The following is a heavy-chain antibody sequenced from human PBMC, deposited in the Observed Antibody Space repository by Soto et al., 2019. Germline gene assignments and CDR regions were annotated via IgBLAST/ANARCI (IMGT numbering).Heavy chain of an antibody. J-gene: IGHJ4*02. Sequence: VQLVQSGTEVKEPGASVRVSCKASGYTFTAHSLHWARQAPGQGLEWMGWIIVSHDWPRYAPQFQGRLTFGTDTIGTTSYTHLTRLTPDDTAVYFCAREPEDGVPGDYWGQGTPVVVSS. CDR1: GYTFTAHS. CDR2: IIVSHDWP. D-gene: IGHD2-8*01. CDR3: AREPEDGVPGDY. V-gene: IGHV1-3*01.